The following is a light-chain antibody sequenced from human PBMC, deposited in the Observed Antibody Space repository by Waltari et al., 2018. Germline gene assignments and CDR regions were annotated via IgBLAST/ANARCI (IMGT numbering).Light chain of an antibody. CDR1: SSDVGGYNY. Sequence: QSALTQPASVSGSPGQSITISCTGTSSDVGGYNYVSWYQQHPGKAPKLMIYVVSYRPSGVSIRFSGSKSGNTASLTISGLQAEDEADYYCVSYTSSITWVFGGGTKLTVL. V-gene: IGLV2-14*03. CDR3: VSYTSSITWV. CDR2: VVS. J-gene: IGLJ3*02.